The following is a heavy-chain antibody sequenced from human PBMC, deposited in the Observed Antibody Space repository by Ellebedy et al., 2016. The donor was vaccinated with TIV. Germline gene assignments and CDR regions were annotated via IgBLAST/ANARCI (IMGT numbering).Heavy chain of an antibody. CDR3: ARHAGSWFSGGSKAVVY. CDR1: GSSFTDYW. V-gene: IGHV5-51*01. CDR2: IYPGDSDI. J-gene: IGHJ4*02. D-gene: IGHD6-13*01. Sequence: GESLKISCKGFGSSFTDYWIGWVRQMPGKGLEWMGIIYPGDSDIRYSPSFQGQVTISADKSISTAYLQWSSLKALDTAMYYCARHAGSWFSGGSKAVVYWGQGTLVTVSS.